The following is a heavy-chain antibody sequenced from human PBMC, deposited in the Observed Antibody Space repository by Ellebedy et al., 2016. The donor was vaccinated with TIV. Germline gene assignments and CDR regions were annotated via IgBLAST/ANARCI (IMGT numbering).Heavy chain of an antibody. CDR2: ISYSGDSK. CDR3: ARDRRYCNSGTSCPGLGLDYYGMDV. V-gene: IGHV3-23*01. D-gene: IGHD2/OR15-2a*01. J-gene: IGHJ6*02. Sequence: GESLKISCAASGFTFSSHVMTWVRQAPGMGLEWVSVISYSGDSKYFADSVKGRFTISRDNSKNTLYLQMTSLRVEDTAVYYCARDRRYCNSGTSCPGLGLDYYGMDVWGQGTMVTVSS. CDR1: GFTFSSHV.